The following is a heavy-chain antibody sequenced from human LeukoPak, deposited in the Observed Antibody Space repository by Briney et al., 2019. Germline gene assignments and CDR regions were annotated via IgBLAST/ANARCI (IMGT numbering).Heavy chain of an antibody. V-gene: IGHV4-59*01. CDR1: GDSISSYY. CDR2: IYYSGST. J-gene: IGHJ4*02. CDR3: ARGPFAAGDSSGYFDY. Sequence: SETLSLTCTVSGDSISSYYWSWIRQPPGKGLEWIGYIYYSGSTNYNPSLKSRVTISVDTSKNQFSLKLSSVTAADTAVYYCARGPFAAGDSSGYFDYWGQGTLVTVSS. D-gene: IGHD3-22*01.